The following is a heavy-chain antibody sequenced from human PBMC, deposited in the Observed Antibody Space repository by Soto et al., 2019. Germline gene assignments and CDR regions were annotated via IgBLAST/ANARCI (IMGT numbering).Heavy chain of an antibody. CDR1: GFTFSSYA. CDR2: ISYDGSNK. J-gene: IGHJ4*02. D-gene: IGHD4-17*01. Sequence: QVQLVESGGGVVQPGRSPRLSCAASGFTFSSYAMHWVRQAPGKGLEWVAVISYDGSNKYYADSVKGRFTISRDNSKNTLYLQMNSLRAEDTAVYYCARDRYGLVDYWGQGTLVTVSS. CDR3: ARDRYGLVDY. V-gene: IGHV3-30-3*01.